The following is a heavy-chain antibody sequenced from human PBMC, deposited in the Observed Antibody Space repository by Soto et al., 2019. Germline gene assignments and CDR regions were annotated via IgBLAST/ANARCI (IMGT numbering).Heavy chain of an antibody. D-gene: IGHD3-16*01. J-gene: IGHJ3*01. Sequence: QEQVVESGGGVVQPGRSLRLSCTASGFTFNNYGLHWVRQAPGKGLEWVALLTSGGSHKFYSESVKGRFTISSDDSKNTLFLQMDSLRTEDMAVYYCARGGSFDVWGRGTMVTVSS. CDR2: LTSGGSHK. V-gene: IGHV3-30*03. CDR1: GFTFNNYG. CDR3: ARGGSFDV.